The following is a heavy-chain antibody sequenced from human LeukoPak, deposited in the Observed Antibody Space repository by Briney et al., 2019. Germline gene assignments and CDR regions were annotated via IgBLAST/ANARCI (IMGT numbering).Heavy chain of an antibody. Sequence: GGSLRLSCAASGFTFSSYAMSWVRQAPGKGLEWVSAISGSGGSTYYADSVKGRFTISRDNSKNTLCLQMNSLRAEDTAVYYCAKAIIPSYYYDSSGYYYGLDYWGQGTLVTVSS. CDR1: GFTFSSYA. V-gene: IGHV3-23*01. J-gene: IGHJ4*02. CDR3: AKAIIPSYYYDSSGYYYGLDY. D-gene: IGHD3-22*01. CDR2: ISGSGGST.